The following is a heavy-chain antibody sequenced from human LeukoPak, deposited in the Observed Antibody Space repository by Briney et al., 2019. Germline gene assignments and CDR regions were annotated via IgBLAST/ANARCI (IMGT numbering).Heavy chain of an antibody. CDR2: IYYSGST. Sequence: SETLSLTCTVSGDSISSSSYYWGWIRQPPGKGLEWIGSIYYSGSTYYNPSLKSRVTISVDTSKNQFSLKLSSVTAADTAVYYCASRGDYSNYVGSLGYWGQGTLVTVSS. D-gene: IGHD4-11*01. CDR3: ASRGDYSNYVGSLGY. CDR1: GDSISSSSYY. V-gene: IGHV4-39*01. J-gene: IGHJ4*02.